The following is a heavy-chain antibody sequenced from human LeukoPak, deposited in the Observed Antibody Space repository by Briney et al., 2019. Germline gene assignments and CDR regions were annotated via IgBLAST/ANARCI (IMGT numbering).Heavy chain of an antibody. CDR1: LDSTTSNF. CDR3: AREVATGYFDY. CDR2: IHRSGSP. D-gene: IGHD5-12*01. J-gene: IGHJ4*02. Sequence: PSETLSLTCTVSLDSTTSNFWSWVRQPPGKGLEWIGEIHRSGSPNYNPSLQSRVTISIDRSRNQIALELSSVTAADTAVYFCAREVATGYFDYCGQGTLVTVSS. V-gene: IGHV4-4*02.